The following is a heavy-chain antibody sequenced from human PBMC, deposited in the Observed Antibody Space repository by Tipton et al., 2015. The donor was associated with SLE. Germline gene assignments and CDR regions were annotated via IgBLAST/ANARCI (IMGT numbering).Heavy chain of an antibody. Sequence: RSLRLSCAASGFTFSRYAMHWVRQAPGKGLEWVAVISYDGSNKYYADSVKGRFTISRDNSKNTLYLQMNSLRAEDTAVYYCARDRERFLEWLLIDYWGQGTLVTVSS. CDR1: GFTFSRYA. CDR3: ARDRERFLEWLLIDY. V-gene: IGHV3-30-3*01. D-gene: IGHD3-3*01. J-gene: IGHJ4*02. CDR2: ISYDGSNK.